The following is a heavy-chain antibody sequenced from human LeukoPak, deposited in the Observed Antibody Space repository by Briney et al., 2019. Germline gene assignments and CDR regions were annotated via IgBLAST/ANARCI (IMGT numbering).Heavy chain of an antibody. D-gene: IGHD5-24*01. V-gene: IGHV1-2*02. CDR2: INPNSGDT. CDR3: APSKPWLQPCFDY. CDR1: GYSFTGYY. Sequence: ASVKVSCKASGYSFTGYYIHWVRQAPGQGLEWMGWINPNSGDTNYPQKFQGRVTMTRDTSISTAYVELSRLRSDDTAMYYCAPSKPWLQPCFDYWGQGTLVTVSS. J-gene: IGHJ4*02.